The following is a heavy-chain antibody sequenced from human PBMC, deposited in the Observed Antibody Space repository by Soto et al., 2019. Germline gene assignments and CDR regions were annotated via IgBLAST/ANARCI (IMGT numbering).Heavy chain of an antibody. D-gene: IGHD2-2*02. CDR1: GDSVSSNSAA. CDR2: TYYRSKWYN. CDR3: ARESRGYCSSTSCYTRLNYYGMDV. Sequence: SQTLSLTCVISGDSVSSNSAAWNWIRQSPSRGLEWLGRTYYRSKWYNDYAVSVKSRITINPDTSKNQFSLQLNSVTPEDTAVYYCARESRGYCSSTSCYTRLNYYGMDVWGQGTTVTVSS. J-gene: IGHJ6*02. V-gene: IGHV6-1*01.